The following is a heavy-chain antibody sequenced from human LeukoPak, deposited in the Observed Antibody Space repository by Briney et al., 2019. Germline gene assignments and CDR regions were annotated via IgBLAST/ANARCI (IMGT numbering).Heavy chain of an antibody. CDR2: INAGNGNT. V-gene: IGHV1-3*01. CDR3: ATGYSSDFGSDY. J-gene: IGHJ4*02. D-gene: IGHD6-19*01. CDR1: GYTFTSYA. Sequence: GASVKVSCKASGYTFTSYAMHWVRQAPGQRLEWMGWINAGNGNTKYSQKFQGRVTITRDTSASTAYMELSSLRSEDTAVYYCATGYSSDFGSDYWGQGTLVTVSS.